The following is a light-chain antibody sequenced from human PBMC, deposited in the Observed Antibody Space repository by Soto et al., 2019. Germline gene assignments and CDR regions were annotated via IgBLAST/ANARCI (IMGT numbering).Light chain of an antibody. V-gene: IGKV1-5*01. CDR1: QSISSW. J-gene: IGKJ1*01. CDR2: DAS. Sequence: DIQMTQSPSTLSASVGDRVTITCRASQSISSWLAWYQQKPGKAPKLLIYDASSLESGVPSRFSGSGSGTEFTLTISXXXPXXXXXXXXXXXXSYSGTFGQGTKVEIK. CDR3: XXXXSYSGT.